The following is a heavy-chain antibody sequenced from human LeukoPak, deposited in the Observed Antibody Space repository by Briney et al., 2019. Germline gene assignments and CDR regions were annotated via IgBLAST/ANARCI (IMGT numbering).Heavy chain of an antibody. CDR3: ATNAMQLHY. Sequence: PGGSLRLSCAASGFTFSNHPMTWVRQAPGQRLEWVSTISSSGGSTYYADSVKGRFTISRDNSKNTLFLQMSSLRSEDTAVYYCATNAMQLHYWGQGTLVTVSS. CDR1: GFTFSNHP. J-gene: IGHJ4*02. D-gene: IGHD6-6*01. CDR2: ISSSGGST. V-gene: IGHV3-23*01.